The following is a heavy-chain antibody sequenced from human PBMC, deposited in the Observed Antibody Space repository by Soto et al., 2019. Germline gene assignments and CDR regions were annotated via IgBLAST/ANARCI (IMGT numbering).Heavy chain of an antibody. V-gene: IGHV1-18*01. CDR1: DYTFTTYG. D-gene: IGHD2-8*01. CDR3: AREYCANAVCYLPDY. CDR2: ISGYNDNT. Sequence: VQLVQSGAEVKKPGASVKVSCKASDYTFTTYGITWVRQAPGQGLEWMGWISGYNDNTYYTQKLQGRVTMTTDTSTSTAYMDLTSLRSDDTAVYYSAREYCANAVCYLPDYWGQGTLVTVSS. J-gene: IGHJ4*02.